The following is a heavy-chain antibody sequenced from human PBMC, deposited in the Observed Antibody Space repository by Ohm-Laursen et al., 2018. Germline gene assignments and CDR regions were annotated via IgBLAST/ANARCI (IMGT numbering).Heavy chain of an antibody. CDR3: ARDSSGWIDC. Sequence: SLRLSCAASGFTFSNYWMHWVRQAPGKGLEWVSSIYPGDRTYYSDSVRGRFTISRDNSENTLYLHMNSLRGEDTAVYYCARDSSGWIDCWGQGTLVTVSS. J-gene: IGHJ4*02. CDR1: GFTFSNYW. D-gene: IGHD6-19*01. V-gene: IGHV3-66*01. CDR2: IYPGDRT.